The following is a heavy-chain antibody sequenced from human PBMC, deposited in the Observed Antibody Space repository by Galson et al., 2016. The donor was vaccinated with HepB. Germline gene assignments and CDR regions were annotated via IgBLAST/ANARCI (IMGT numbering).Heavy chain of an antibody. CDR3: ARSLYCSTTTCHFDY. CDR1: GGSISSGGYY. Sequence: TLSLTCTVSGGSISSGGYYWSWIRQPPGKGLEWIGYIYYSGSTYYNPSLKSRVTISVDTSKNQFSLKLSSVTAADTAVYYCARSLYCSTTTCHFDYWGQGTLVTVSS. CDR2: IYYSGST. D-gene: IGHD2-2*01. J-gene: IGHJ4*02. V-gene: IGHV4-30-4*01.